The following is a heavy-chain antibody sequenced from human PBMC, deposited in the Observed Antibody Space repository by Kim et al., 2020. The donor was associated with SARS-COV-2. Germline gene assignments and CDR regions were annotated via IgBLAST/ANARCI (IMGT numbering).Heavy chain of an antibody. D-gene: IGHD2-2*01. J-gene: IGHJ3*02. CDR3: AREALYCSSTSCYYDAFDI. V-gene: IGHV3-74*01. CDR2: INSDGSST. CDR1: GFTFSSYW. Sequence: GGSLRLSCAASGFTFSSYWMHWVRQAPGKGLVWVSRINSDGSSTSYADSVKGRFTISRDNAKNTLYLQMNSLRAEDTAVYYCAREALYCSSTSCYYDAFDIWGQGTMVTVSS.